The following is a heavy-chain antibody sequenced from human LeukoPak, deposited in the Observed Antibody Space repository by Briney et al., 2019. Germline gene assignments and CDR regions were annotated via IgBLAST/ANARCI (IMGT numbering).Heavy chain of an antibody. V-gene: IGHV1-18*01. J-gene: IGHJ4*02. CDR2: ISAYNGNT. CDR3: ARDGRPYYYGSGSYVDY. Sequence: SVKVSCKASGYTFTSYGISWVRQAPGQGLEWMGWISAYNGNTNYAQKLQGRVTMTTDTSTSTAYMELRSLRSDDTAVYYCARDGRPYYYGSGSYVDYWGQGTLVTVSS. CDR1: GYTFTSYG. D-gene: IGHD3-10*01.